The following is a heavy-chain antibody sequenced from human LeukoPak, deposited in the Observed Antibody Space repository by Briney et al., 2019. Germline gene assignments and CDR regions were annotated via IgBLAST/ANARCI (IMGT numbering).Heavy chain of an antibody. Sequence: GGSLRLSCAASGFTFSSYGMNWVRQAPGKGLEWVSYISSSGSTIYYADSVKGRFTISRDNSKNTLYLQMNSLRAEDTAVYYCAREAVTRNYFDYWGQGTLVTVSS. J-gene: IGHJ4*02. V-gene: IGHV3-48*01. CDR3: AREAVTRNYFDY. D-gene: IGHD4-17*01. CDR1: GFTFSSYG. CDR2: ISSSGSTI.